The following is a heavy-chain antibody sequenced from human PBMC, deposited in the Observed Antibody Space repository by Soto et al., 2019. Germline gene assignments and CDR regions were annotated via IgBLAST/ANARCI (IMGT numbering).Heavy chain of an antibody. Sequence: SETLSLTCTVSGGSISSYYWSGIRQPPGKGLEWIGYIYYSGSTNYNPSLKSRVTISVDTSKNQFSLKLSSVTAADTAVYYCARVDWNYARDYWGKGTRVTAPQ. J-gene: IGHJ4*02. CDR3: ARVDWNYARDY. CDR2: IYYSGST. D-gene: IGHD1-7*01. CDR1: GGSISSYY. V-gene: IGHV4-59*01.